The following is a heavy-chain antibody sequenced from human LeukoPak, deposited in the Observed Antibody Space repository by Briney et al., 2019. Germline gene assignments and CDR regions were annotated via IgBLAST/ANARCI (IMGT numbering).Heavy chain of an antibody. Sequence: PGGSLKLSCAASGFTFSSYAMSWVRQAPGKGLEWVSAISGSGGSTYYADSVKGRFTISRDNSKNTLYLQMNSLRAEDTAVYYCAKGLPHYYDSSGWWDYWGQGTLVTVSS. D-gene: IGHD3-22*01. CDR1: GFTFSSYA. V-gene: IGHV3-23*01. CDR2: ISGSGGST. J-gene: IGHJ4*02. CDR3: AKGLPHYYDSSGWWDY.